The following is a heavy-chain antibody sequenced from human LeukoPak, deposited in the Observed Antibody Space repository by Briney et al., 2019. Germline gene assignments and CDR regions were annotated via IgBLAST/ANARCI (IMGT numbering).Heavy chain of an antibody. V-gene: IGHV3-23*01. CDR3: AKYTDRYFDY. J-gene: IGHJ4*02. Sequence: PGGSLRLSCAASGFTFSNSGMSWVRQAPGKGLERVSTIIGSGPTTFYADSVKGRFTISRDNSKNTLYLQMNSLRAEDTAVYYCAKYTDRYFDYWGQGALVTVSS. CDR1: GFTFSNSG. D-gene: IGHD3-22*01. CDR2: IIGSGPTT.